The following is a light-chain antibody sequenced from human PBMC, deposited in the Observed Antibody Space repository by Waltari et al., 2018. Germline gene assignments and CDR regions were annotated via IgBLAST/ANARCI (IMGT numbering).Light chain of an antibody. CDR1: SSDVGSYNL. Sequence: QSALTQPASVSGSPGQSITISCTGTSSDVGSYNLVPWYQQHPGKAPKLMIYEGSKRPSGVSNRFSGSESGNTASLTISGLQAEDEADYYCCSYAGSSPQVFGGGTKLTVL. CDR3: CSYAGSSPQV. CDR2: EGS. V-gene: IGLV2-23*01. J-gene: IGLJ3*02.